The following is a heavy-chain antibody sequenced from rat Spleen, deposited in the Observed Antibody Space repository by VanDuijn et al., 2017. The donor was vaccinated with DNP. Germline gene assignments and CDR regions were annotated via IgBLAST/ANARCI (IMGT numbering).Heavy chain of an antibody. D-gene: IGHD1-7*01. CDR1: VYSITSNY. J-gene: IGHJ2*01. CDR2: ISYSGST. CDR3: ARWTRYFDY. Sequence: EVQLQESGSGLVKPSQSLSLTCSVTVYSITSNYWGWIRKFPGNKLEYIGHISYSGSTNSNPTLKSRLSITRDTSKNHFFLHLNSVTTEDTATYYCARWTRYFDYWGQGVMVTVSS. V-gene: IGHV3-1*01.